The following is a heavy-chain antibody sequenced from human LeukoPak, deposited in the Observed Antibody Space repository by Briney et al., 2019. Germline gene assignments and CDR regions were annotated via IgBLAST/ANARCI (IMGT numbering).Heavy chain of an antibody. CDR3: ARLAAAVYMDV. D-gene: IGHD6-13*01. V-gene: IGHV4-34*01. Sequence: SETLSLTCAVYGGSFSGYYWSWIRQPPGKGLEWIGEINHSGSTNYNPSLKSRVTISVDTSKNQFSLKLSSVTAADTAVYYCARLAAAVYMDVWGKGTTVTISS. J-gene: IGHJ6*03. CDR1: GGSFSGYY. CDR2: INHSGST.